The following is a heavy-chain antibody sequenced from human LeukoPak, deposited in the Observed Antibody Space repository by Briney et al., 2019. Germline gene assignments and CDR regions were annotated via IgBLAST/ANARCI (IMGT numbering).Heavy chain of an antibody. CDR3: ARDRLPGIAAARGWFDP. CDR1: GFTFSSYG. J-gene: IGHJ5*02. CDR2: IWYDGSNK. V-gene: IGHV3-33*01. Sequence: GGSLRLSCAASGFTFSSYGMHWVRQAPGEGLEWVAVIWYDGSNKYYADSVKGRFTISRDNSKNTLYLQMNSLRAEDTAVYYCARDRLPGIAAARGWFDPWGQGTLVTVSS. D-gene: IGHD6-13*01.